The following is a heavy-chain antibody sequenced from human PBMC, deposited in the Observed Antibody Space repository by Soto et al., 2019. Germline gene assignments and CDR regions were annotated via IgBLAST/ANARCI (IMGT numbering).Heavy chain of an antibody. CDR3: GGEVVPAARFYYFDY. D-gene: IGHD2-2*01. CDR2: ISGSGGST. CDR1: GFTFSSYA. Sequence: LRLSCAASGFTFSSYAMSWVRQAPGKGLEWVSAISGSGGSTYYADSVKGRFTISRDNSKNTLYLQMNSLRAEDTAVYYCGGEVVPAARFYYFDYWGQGTLVTVSS. V-gene: IGHV3-23*01. J-gene: IGHJ4*02.